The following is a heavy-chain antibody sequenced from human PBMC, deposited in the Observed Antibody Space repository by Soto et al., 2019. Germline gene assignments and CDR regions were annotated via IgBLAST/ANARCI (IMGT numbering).Heavy chain of an antibody. V-gene: IGHV4-31*03. CDR2: IYNSGST. Sequence: LSLTCSVSGGSISSGGYYWSWIRQHPGKGLEWIGNIYNSGSTYYNPSLQSRVLISVDTSKNQFSLKLTSVTAADTAVYYCARDAYYESSGALGPWGQGTLVTVSS. J-gene: IGHJ5*02. CDR3: ARDAYYESSGALGP. D-gene: IGHD3-22*01. CDR1: GGSISSGGYY.